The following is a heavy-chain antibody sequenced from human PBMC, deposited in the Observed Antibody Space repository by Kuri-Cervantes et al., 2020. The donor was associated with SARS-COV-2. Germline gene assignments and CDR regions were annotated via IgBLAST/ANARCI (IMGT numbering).Heavy chain of an antibody. CDR3: ARDRGYDILTGYSSYYYYYMDV. V-gene: IGHV1-69*05. J-gene: IGHJ6*03. CDR2: IIPIFGTA. CDR1: GGTFSSYA. D-gene: IGHD3-9*01. Sequence: GGSLRLSCKASGGTFSSYAISWVRQAPGQGLEWMGGIIPIFGTANYAQKFQGRVTITTDESTSTAYMELSSLRSEDTAVFYWARDRGYDILTGYSSYYYYYMDVWGKGTTVTVSS.